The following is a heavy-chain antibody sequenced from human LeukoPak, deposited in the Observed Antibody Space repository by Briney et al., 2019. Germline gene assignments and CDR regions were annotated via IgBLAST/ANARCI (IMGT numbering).Heavy chain of an antibody. CDR1: GGSITSRSYY. CDR3: ARGLSYWYFDL. J-gene: IGHJ2*01. Sequence: SETLSLTCTVSGGSITSRSYYWGWIRQPPGKGLEWIGSIYYSGSTYYNPSLKSPVTISVDTSKNQFSLRLTSVTATDTAVYYCARGLSYWYFDLWGRGTLVTVSS. CDR2: IYYSGST. V-gene: IGHV4-39*01. D-gene: IGHD3-16*01.